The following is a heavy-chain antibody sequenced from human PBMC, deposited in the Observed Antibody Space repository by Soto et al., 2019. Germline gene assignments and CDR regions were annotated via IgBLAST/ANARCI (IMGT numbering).Heavy chain of an antibody. Sequence: PGGSLRLSCAASGFDASFNLMNWVRQAPGKGLEWVSVINGAGDTKYADSVKGRFAISRDISRNTVYLQMNSLRAEDTAVYYCVRENYYYGMDVWGHGTTVTVSS. V-gene: IGHV3-66*01. CDR1: GFDASFNL. J-gene: IGHJ6*02. CDR2: INGAGDT. CDR3: VRENYYYGMDV.